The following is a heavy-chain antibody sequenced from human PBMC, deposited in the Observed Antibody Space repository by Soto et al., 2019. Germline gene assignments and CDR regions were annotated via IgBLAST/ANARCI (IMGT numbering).Heavy chain of an antibody. CDR1: GFTFSSYG. CDR2: IWYDGSNK. J-gene: IGHJ4*02. D-gene: IGHD4-17*01. V-gene: IGHV3-33*01. CDR3: ARGGSDGDYVDY. Sequence: QVQLVESGGGVVQPGRSLRLSCAASGFTFSSYGMQWVRQAPGKGLEWGAVIWYDGSNKYYADSVKGRFTISRDNSKNTLYLQINSLRAEDTAVYYCARGGSDGDYVDYWGQGTLVTVSS.